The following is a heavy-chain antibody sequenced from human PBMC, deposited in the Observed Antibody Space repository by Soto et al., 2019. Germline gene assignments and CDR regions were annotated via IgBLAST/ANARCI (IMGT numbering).Heavy chain of an antibody. Sequence: GASVKVSCKASGYIFTGYGISWVRQAPGQGLEWMGWISPYNGHTEFAQRLQGRLTLTTDTSTSTAFMELSNLRSDDTAVYYCARGGSGYHTGRGFAGTMDAWGQGTTVTVSS. V-gene: IGHV1-18*04. CDR1: GYIFTGYG. D-gene: IGHD3-22*01. CDR3: ARGGSGYHTGRGFAGTMDA. J-gene: IGHJ6*02. CDR2: ISPYNGHT.